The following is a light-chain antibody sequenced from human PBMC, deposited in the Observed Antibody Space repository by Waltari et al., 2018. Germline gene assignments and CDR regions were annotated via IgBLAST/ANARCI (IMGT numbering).Light chain of an antibody. CDR1: ESVFNY. V-gene: IGKV3-11*01. Sequence: EIVLTQSPVTLSLSAGQRATLSCRASESVFNYFAWYRQKPGQAPRLLIYDTSKRATGIPDRFSGSGYGTDFTLTITNLEAEDFALYYCQQGSILPLTFGGGTKVEIK. J-gene: IGKJ4*01. CDR3: QQGSILPLT. CDR2: DTS.